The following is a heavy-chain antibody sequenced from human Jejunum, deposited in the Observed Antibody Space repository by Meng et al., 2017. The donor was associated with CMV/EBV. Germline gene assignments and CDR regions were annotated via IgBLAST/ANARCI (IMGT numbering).Heavy chain of an antibody. CDR1: FSLSTSGVG. CDR2: IYWNDDK. Sequence: FSLSTSGVGAGWIRQPPGKALEWLALIYWNDDKRYSPSLKSRLTITKDTSKNQVVLTLTNVDPVDAATYYCAHSRMDTHITGSYFDPWGQGTLVTVSS. V-gene: IGHV2-5*01. D-gene: IGHD2-15*01. J-gene: IGHJ5*02. CDR3: AHSRMDTHITGSYFDP.